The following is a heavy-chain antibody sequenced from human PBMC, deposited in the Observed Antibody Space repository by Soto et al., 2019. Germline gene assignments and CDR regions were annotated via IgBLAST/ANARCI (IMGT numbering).Heavy chain of an antibody. CDR3: TTDTAHFYDSSGYWYYFDY. CDR1: GFTFSNAW. CDR2: IKSKTDGGTT. V-gene: IGHV3-15*01. J-gene: IGHJ4*02. D-gene: IGHD3-22*01. Sequence: EVQLVESGGGLVKPGGSLRLSCAASGFTFSNAWMSWVRQAPGKGLEWVGRIKSKTDGGTTDYAAPVKGRFTISRDDLKNKLYLQMNSLKPEDTAVYYCTTDTAHFYDSSGYWYYFDYWGPGTLVIVSS.